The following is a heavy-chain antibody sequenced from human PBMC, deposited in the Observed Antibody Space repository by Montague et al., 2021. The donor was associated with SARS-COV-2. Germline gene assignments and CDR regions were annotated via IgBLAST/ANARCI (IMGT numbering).Heavy chain of an antibody. Sequence: SETLSLTCAVYGASSSNYYWSWIRQSPGKGLEWVGEINHSGYTDYNPSLESRLTISLDSSKKQFSLKMTSVTAADTAIYDCASAPGYSFGFWAYWGQGTLVSVSS. D-gene: IGHD5-12*01. CDR1: GASSSNYY. CDR2: INHSGYT. CDR3: ASAPGYSFGFWAY. V-gene: IGHV4-34*01. J-gene: IGHJ4*02.